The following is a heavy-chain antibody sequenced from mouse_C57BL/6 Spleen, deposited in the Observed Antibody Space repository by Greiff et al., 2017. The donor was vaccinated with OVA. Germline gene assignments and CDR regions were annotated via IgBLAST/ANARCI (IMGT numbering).Heavy chain of an antibody. V-gene: IGHV2-2*01. J-gene: IGHJ2*01. CDR3: ARKGHYGRDYFDY. D-gene: IGHD1-1*01. Sequence: QVQLKESGPGLVQHSQSLSITCTVSGFSLTSYGVHWVRQSPGKGLEWLGVIWSGGSTDYNAAFISRLSISKDNSKSQVFFKMNSLQADDTAIYYCARKGHYGRDYFDYWGQGTTLTVSS. CDR1: GFSLTSYG. CDR2: IWSGGST.